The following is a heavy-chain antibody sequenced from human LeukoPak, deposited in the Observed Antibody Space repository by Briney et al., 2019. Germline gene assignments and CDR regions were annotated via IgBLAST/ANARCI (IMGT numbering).Heavy chain of an antibody. V-gene: IGHV4-39*01. D-gene: IGHD3-22*01. CDR2: IYYSGSA. J-gene: IGHJ4*02. CDR3: ARRQRRAYYYDSSGQTGTYDY. Sequence: SETLSLTCTVSGGSITSNSYYWGWIRQPPGKGLESIGSIYYSGSAYYNPSLKSRVNMSVDTSKNQFSLKLSSVTAADTAVYYCARRQRRAYYYDSSGQTGTYDYWGQGTLVTVSS. CDR1: GGSITSNSYY.